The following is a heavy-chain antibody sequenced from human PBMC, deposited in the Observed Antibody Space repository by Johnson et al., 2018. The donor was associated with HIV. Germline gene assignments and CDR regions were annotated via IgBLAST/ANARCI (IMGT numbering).Heavy chain of an antibody. D-gene: IGHD6-19*01. CDR3: ARGGVAVAGTNAFDI. CDR1: GFTFSDYY. CDR2: ISYDGSNK. V-gene: IGHV3-30*03. J-gene: IGHJ3*02. Sequence: QVQLVESGGGLVKPGGSLRLSCAASGFTFSDYYMSWIRQAPGKGLEWVAVISYDGSNKYYADSVKGRLTISRDNSKNTLYLQMNSLRAEDTAVYYCARGGVAVAGTNAFDIWGQGTMVTVSS.